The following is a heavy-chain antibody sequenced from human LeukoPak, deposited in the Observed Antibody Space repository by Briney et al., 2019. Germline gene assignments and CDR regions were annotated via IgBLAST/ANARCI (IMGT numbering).Heavy chain of an antibody. V-gene: IGHV3-7*01. CDR3: ARDSASCRGCAFDI. Sequence: AGGSLRLSCAASEFTFTNFWMSWVRQAPGKGLEWVANTNRDGSEKYYVDSVKGRVTISRDNAMNFLYLQLNSLRVDDTAVYYCARDSASCRGCAFDIWGQGTVVTVSP. D-gene: IGHD2-2*01. J-gene: IGHJ3*02. CDR1: EFTFTNFW. CDR2: TNRDGSEK.